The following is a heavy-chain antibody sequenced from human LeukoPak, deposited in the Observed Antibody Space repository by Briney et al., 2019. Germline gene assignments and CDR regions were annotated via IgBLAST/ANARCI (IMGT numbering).Heavy chain of an antibody. CDR2: VSYGGNT. V-gene: IGHV4-59*01. CDR3: ARGLQWDLQAFDI. J-gene: IGHJ3*02. CDR1: GASRSSGY. D-gene: IGHD1-26*01. Sequence: PSETLSLTCTVSGASRSSGYWSWIRQPPGKGLEWIGYVSYGGNTNYNPSLKSRVTISVDTSKNQFSLKLSSVTAADTAVYYCARGLQWDLQAFDIWGQGTMVTVSS.